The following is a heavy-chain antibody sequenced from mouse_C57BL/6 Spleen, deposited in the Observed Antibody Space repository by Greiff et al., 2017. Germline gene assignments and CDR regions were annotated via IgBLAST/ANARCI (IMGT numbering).Heavy chain of an antibody. J-gene: IGHJ2*01. CDR2: IDPENGDT. CDR1: GFNIKDDY. CDR3: TTFAGKDY. V-gene: IGHV14-4*01. Sequence: LVESGAELVRPGASVKLSCTASGFNIKDDYMHWVKQRPEQGLEWIGWIDPENGDTEYASKFQGKATITADTSSNTAYLQLSSLTSEDTAVYYCTTFAGKDYWGQGTTLTVSS. D-gene: IGHD4-1*01.